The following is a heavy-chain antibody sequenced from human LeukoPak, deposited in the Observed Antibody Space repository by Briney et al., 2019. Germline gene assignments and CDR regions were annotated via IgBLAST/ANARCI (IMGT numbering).Heavy chain of an antibody. CDR1: GFALKSYS. CDR3: ARVAVSGPTGWFDS. D-gene: IGHD2-8*02. Sequence: GGSLRLSCLGSGFALKSYSLTWVRQAPGKGLEWVSSISSTSAYIHYADSVKGRFTISRDNVDNVVYLEMNSLGAEDTATYYCARVAVSGPTGWFDSWGQGTLVIVSS. CDR2: ISSTSAYI. V-gene: IGHV3-21*01. J-gene: IGHJ5*01.